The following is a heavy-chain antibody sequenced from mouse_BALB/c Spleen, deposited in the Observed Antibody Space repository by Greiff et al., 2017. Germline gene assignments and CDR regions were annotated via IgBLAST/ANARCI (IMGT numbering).Heavy chain of an antibody. Sequence: EVKLVESGPSLVKPSQTLSLTCSVTGDSITSGYWNWIRKFPGNKLEYMGYISYSGSTYYNPSLKSRISITRDTSKNQYYLQLNSVTTEDTATYYCARGDGYSYWYFDVWGAGTTVTVSS. D-gene: IGHD2-3*01. CDR3: ARGDGYSYWYFDV. J-gene: IGHJ1*01. CDR1: GDSITSGY. CDR2: ISYSGST. V-gene: IGHV3-8*02.